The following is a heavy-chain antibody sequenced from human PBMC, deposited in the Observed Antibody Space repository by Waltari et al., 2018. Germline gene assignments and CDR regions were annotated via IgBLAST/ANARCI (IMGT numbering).Heavy chain of an antibody. CDR3: ARLSCGGDCFTIDY. D-gene: IGHD2-21*01. Sequence: QLQLQESGPGLVKPSETLSLTCPVSGGSISSSSYYWGWTRPPPGKGLEWIGGIYYRWSTDYNPSLKSRVTISVDTSKNPFSLKLSSVTAADTAVYYCARLSCGGDCFTIDYWGQGTLVTVSS. CDR2: IYYRWST. V-gene: IGHV4-39*01. CDR1: GGSISSSSYY. J-gene: IGHJ4*02.